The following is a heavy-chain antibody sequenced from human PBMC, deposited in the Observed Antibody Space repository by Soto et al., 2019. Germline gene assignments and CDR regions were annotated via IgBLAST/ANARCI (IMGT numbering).Heavy chain of an antibody. CDR1: GGTFSSYA. D-gene: IGHD4-17*01. CDR3: ARLLTTVVTPLNYFDY. Sequence: SVKVSCKASGGTFSSYATSWVRQAPGQGLEWMGGIIPIFGTANYAQKFQGRVTITADESTSTAYMELSSLRSEDTAVYYCARLLTTVVTPLNYFDYWGQGTLVTVSS. CDR2: IIPIFGTA. V-gene: IGHV1-69*13. J-gene: IGHJ4*02.